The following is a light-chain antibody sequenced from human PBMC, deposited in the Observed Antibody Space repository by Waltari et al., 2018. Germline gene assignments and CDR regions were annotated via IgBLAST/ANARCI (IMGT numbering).Light chain of an antibody. J-gene: IGKJ3*01. CDR1: QSLTKRY. Sequence: VLTQSPGTLSLSPGERATLSCRASQSLTKRYLAWYQQKPGQAPRLLIYGASSRAAGIPDRFSGSGSGTDFTLTISRLEPDDFAVYYCQERSNWVFTFGPGTKVDI. V-gene: IGKV3D-20*02. CDR3: QERSNWVFT. CDR2: GAS.